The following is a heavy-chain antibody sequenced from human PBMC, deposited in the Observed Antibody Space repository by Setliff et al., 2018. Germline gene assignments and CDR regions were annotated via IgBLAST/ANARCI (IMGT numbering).Heavy chain of an antibody. CDR3: SRDLQGSGDYVVDY. V-gene: IGHV3-7*01. CDR2: IKKDGSIK. D-gene: IGHD4-17*01. Sequence: GGSLRLSCAASGFTFSSDPMNWVRQAPGKGLEWVANIKKDGSIKYYLDSVRGRFTISRDNAENSLTLQMNSLRVEDTAVYYCSRDLQGSGDYVVDYWGQGTLVTVSS. J-gene: IGHJ4*02. CDR1: GFTFSSDP.